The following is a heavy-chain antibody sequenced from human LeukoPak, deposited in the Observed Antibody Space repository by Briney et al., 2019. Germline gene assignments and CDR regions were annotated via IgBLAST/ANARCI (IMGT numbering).Heavy chain of an antibody. Sequence: GGSLRLSCAASGFTVSINYMNWVRQAPGKGLEWVSAISGSGGSTYYADSVKGRFTISRDNSKNTLYLQMNSLRAEDTAVYYCAKSGTVTTYYFDYWGQGTLVTVSS. CDR3: AKSGTVTTYYFDY. J-gene: IGHJ4*02. CDR2: ISGSGGST. D-gene: IGHD4-17*01. V-gene: IGHV3-23*01. CDR1: GFTVSINY.